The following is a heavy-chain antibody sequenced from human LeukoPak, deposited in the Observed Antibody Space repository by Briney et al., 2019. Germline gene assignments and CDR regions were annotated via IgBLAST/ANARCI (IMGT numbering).Heavy chain of an antibody. V-gene: IGHV4-4*07. CDR1: GGSISSYY. J-gene: IGHJ6*03. CDR3: ARDTQIHKDPTGYSSSRSAYYYYYMDV. Sequence: SETLSLTCTVSGGSISSYYWSWIRQPAGKGLEWIGRIYTSGSTNYNPSLKSRVTMSVDTSKNQFSLKLSSVTAADTAVYYCARDTQIHKDPTGYSSSRSAYYYYYMDVWGKGTTVTVSS. CDR2: IYTSGST. D-gene: IGHD6-13*01.